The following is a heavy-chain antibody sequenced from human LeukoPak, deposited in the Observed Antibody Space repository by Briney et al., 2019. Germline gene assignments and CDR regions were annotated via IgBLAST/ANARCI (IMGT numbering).Heavy chain of an antibody. J-gene: IGHJ4*01. CDR3: ARQRSGSYYNEIAY. CDR2: ISSSGSTI. CDR1: GFTFSSYE. V-gene: IGHV3-48*03. Sequence: PGGSLRLSCAASGFTFSSYEMNWVRQAPGKGLEWVSYISSSGSTIYYADSVKGRFTISRDNAKNSLYLQMNSLRAEDTAVYYCARQRSGSYYNEIAYWGQRSPLTVSS. D-gene: IGHD3-10*01.